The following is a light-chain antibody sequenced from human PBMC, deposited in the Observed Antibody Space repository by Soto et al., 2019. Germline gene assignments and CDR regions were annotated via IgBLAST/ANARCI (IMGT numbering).Light chain of an antibody. Sequence: QAVVTQEPSLTVSPGGTVTLTCGSSTGAVTSGHYPYWFQQKPGQAPRTLIYDTSNKDSWTPARFSGSLLGGKAALTLSGAQPEDEAEYYCLLSYSGARLVVFGGGTKVTVL. J-gene: IGLJ2*01. CDR3: LLSYSGARLVV. CDR2: DTS. CDR1: TGAVTSGHY. V-gene: IGLV7-46*01.